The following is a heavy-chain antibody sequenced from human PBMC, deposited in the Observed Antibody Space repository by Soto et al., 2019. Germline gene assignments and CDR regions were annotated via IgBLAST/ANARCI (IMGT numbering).Heavy chain of an antibody. Sequence: EVQLVESGGGLVKPGGSLRLSCAASGFNFSNGWMSWVRQAPGKGLEWVGRIKSKVHGETTDYAAHVKGRFTISRDASKHTLYLQMHSLQTEDTAVYYCSTDEWEWGQGTLVTVSS. V-gene: IGHV3-15*05. CDR2: IKSKVHGETT. D-gene: IGHD1-26*01. CDR3: STDEWE. J-gene: IGHJ4*02. CDR1: GFNFSNGW.